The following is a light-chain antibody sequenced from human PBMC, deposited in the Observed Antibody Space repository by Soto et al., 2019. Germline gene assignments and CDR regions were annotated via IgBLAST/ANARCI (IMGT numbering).Light chain of an antibody. CDR2: RAS. J-gene: IGKJ5*01. Sequence: EIVLTQSPGTLSLSPGVRATLSCRASQYLSSNYLAWYQQKPGQAPRLLIYRASSRATGIPDRSSGSGSGTDFTLTVSRLEPEDFAVYYCQQYGSSPPITFGQGTRLEIK. CDR3: QQYGSSPPIT. V-gene: IGKV3-20*01. CDR1: QYLSSNY.